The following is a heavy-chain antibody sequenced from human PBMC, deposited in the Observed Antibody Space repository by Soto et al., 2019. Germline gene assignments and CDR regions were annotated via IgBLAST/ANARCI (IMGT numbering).Heavy chain of an antibody. Sequence: PGGSLRLSCTASGFTFGDYAMSWFRQAPGKGLEWVGFIRSKAYGGTTEYAASVKGRFTISRDDSKSIAYLQMNSLKTEDTAVYYCTRPRLDSSSWYLDYWGQGTLVTVSS. V-gene: IGHV3-49*03. D-gene: IGHD6-13*01. J-gene: IGHJ4*02. CDR3: TRPRLDSSSWYLDY. CDR2: IRSKAYGGTT. CDR1: GFTFGDYA.